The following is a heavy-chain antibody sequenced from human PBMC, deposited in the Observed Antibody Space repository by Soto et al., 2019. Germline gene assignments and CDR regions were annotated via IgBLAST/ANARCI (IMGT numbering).Heavy chain of an antibody. CDR2: IYYSGST. CDR1: GGSISSYY. D-gene: IGHD3-10*01. Sequence: SETLSLTCTVSGGSISSYYWSWIRQPPGKGLEWIGYIYYSGSTNYNPSLKSRVTISVDTSKNQFSLKLSSVTAADTAVYYCARYYYGSGSYYNPYYYGMDVWGQGTTVTVSS. V-gene: IGHV4-59*08. CDR3: ARYYYGSGSYYNPYYYGMDV. J-gene: IGHJ6*02.